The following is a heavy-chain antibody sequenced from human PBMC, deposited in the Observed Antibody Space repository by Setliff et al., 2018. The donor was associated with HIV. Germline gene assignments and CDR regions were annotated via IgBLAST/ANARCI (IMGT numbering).Heavy chain of an antibody. V-gene: IGHV1-69*06. CDR2: IIPIFGTT. Sequence: ASVKVSCKASGGTFSSYAISWVRQAPGQGLEWMGRIIPIFGTTNYAQKFQGRVTITADKSTSTAYMELSSLRSEDTAVYYCARRAAGGSSPNDYMDVWGKGTTVTVSS. CDR3: ARRAAGGSSPNDYMDV. J-gene: IGHJ6*03. CDR1: GGTFSSYA. D-gene: IGHD6-6*01.